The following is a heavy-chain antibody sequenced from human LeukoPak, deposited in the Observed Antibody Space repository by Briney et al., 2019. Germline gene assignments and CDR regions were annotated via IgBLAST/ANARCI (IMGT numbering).Heavy chain of an antibody. CDR1: GFTFSSYS. CDR3: RLTLDERLLWFGEYIDY. J-gene: IGHJ4*02. V-gene: IGHV3-21*01. Sequence: PGGSLRLSCAASGFTFSSYSMNWVRQAPGKGLEWVSSISSSSSYIYYADSVKGRFTISRDNAKNTLYLQMNSLRAEDTAVYYCRLTLDERLLWFGEYIDYWGQGTLVTVSS. CDR2: ISSSSSYI. D-gene: IGHD3-10*01.